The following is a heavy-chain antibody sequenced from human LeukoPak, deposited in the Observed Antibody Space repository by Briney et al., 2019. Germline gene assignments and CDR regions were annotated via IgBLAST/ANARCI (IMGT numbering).Heavy chain of an antibody. CDR3: ARGELRYFDWLLDY. V-gene: IGHV4-30-2*01. D-gene: IGHD3-9*01. CDR1: GGSISSGGYS. CDR2: IYRSGST. Sequence: SQTLSLTCAVSGGSISSGGYSWSWIRQPPGKGLEWIGYIYRSGSTYYNPSLKSRVTISVDRSKNQFSLKLSSVTAADTAVYYCARGELRYFDWLLDYWGQGTLVTVSS. J-gene: IGHJ4*02.